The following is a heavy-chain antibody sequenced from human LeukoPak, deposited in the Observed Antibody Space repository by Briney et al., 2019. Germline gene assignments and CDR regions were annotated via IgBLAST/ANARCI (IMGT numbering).Heavy chain of an antibody. CDR1: GFTFSSYW. D-gene: IGHD6-13*01. CDR3: ARDTRRIAAAASNWFDP. Sequence: GGSLRFSCAASGFTFSSYWMHWVRQAPGKGLVWVSRINSDGSSTSYADSVKGRFTSSRDNAKHPLYLQMNRLSAEDTAVYYCARDTRRIAAAASNWFDPWGQRTLLTVSS. J-gene: IGHJ5*02. CDR2: INSDGSST. V-gene: IGHV3-74*01.